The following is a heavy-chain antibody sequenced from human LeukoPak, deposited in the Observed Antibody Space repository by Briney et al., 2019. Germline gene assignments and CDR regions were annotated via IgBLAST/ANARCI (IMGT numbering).Heavy chain of an antibody. Sequence: GGSLRLSCAASGFTFSDHYMSWIRQAPGKGLEWVSYISSSGSTIYYADSVKGRFTISRDNAKNSLYLQMNSLRAEDTAVYYCARDAVAGSIYMDVWGKGTTVTVSS. J-gene: IGHJ6*03. CDR2: ISSSGSTI. CDR3: ARDAVAGSIYMDV. CDR1: GFTFSDHY. D-gene: IGHD6-19*01. V-gene: IGHV3-11*01.